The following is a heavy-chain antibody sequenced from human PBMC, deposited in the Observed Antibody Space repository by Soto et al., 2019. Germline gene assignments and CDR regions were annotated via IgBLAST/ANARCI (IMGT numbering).Heavy chain of an antibody. CDR1: GDSMSEYF. CDR2: IYSLGST. CDR3: ERDGYDGSGSPYPDY. J-gene: IGHJ4*02. V-gene: IGHV4-59*01. D-gene: IGHD3-10*01. Sequence: PSETLSLTCTVSGDSMSEYFWSWVRQSPGKGLEWIGYIYSLGSTDYNPALKRRVTISVDTSKRQFSLKLSSVTDPDTAIYYCERDGYDGSGSPYPDYWGPGIQVTVSS.